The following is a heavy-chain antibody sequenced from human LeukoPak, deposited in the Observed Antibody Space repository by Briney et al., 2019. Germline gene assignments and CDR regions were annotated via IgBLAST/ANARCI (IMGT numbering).Heavy chain of an antibody. CDR2: IYYSGST. CDR3: ARYTRGRNGMDV. J-gene: IGHJ6*02. Sequence: SETLSLTCTVSGGSITSYYWSWIRQPPGKGLEWIGYIYYSGSTNYNPSLKSRVTISVDTSKNQFSLKLSSVTAADTAVYYCARYTRGRNGMDVWGQGSTVTVSS. D-gene: IGHD1-26*01. V-gene: IGHV4-59*08. CDR1: GGSITSYY.